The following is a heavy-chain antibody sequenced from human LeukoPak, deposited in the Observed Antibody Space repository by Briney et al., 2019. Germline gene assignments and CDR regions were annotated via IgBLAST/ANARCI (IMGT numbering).Heavy chain of an antibody. CDR2: IYYSGST. CDR3: ARGRSVVAALNWFDP. J-gene: IGHJ5*02. CDR1: GGSISSYY. D-gene: IGHD6-6*01. Sequence: PSETLSLTCTVSGGSISSYYWSWIRQPPGKGLEWIGYIYYSGSTNYNPSLKSRVTISVDTSKNQFSLKLSSVTAADTAVYYCARGRSVVAALNWFDPWGQGTLVTVSS. V-gene: IGHV4-59*12.